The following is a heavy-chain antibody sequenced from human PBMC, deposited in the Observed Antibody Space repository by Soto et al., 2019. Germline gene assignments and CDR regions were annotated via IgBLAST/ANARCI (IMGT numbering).Heavy chain of an antibody. CDR1: GGSISSSSYY. Sequence: NPSETLSLTCTVSGGSISSSSYYWGWIRPPPGKGREWIGSIYYSGSTYYNPSLKSRVTISVDTSKNQFSLKLSSVTAADTAVYYCARTQGRSMLYYYYGMDVWGQGTTVTVSS. J-gene: IGHJ6*02. D-gene: IGHD2-8*01. V-gene: IGHV4-39*01. CDR2: IYYSGST. CDR3: ARTQGRSMLYYYYGMDV.